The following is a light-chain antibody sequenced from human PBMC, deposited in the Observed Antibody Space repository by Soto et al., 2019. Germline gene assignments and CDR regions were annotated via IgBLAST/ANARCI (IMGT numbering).Light chain of an antibody. V-gene: IGKV3-15*01. CDR3: QQYNNWPPWT. J-gene: IGKJ1*01. CDR1: QIVRSN. Sequence: EIVMTQSPVTLSVSPGERATLSCRASQIVRSNLAWYQQKPGQAPRLLMYDASTRATGIPARFSGSGSGTEFTLTISSLQSEDFEVYYCQQYNNWPPWTFGQGTKVEIK. CDR2: DAS.